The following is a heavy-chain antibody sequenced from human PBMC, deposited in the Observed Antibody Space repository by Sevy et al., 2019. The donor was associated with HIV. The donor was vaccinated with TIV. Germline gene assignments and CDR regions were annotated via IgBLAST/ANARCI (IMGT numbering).Heavy chain of an antibody. CDR1: GGSISTDLYS. J-gene: IGHJ4*02. CDR2: IFHSGNT. Sequence: SETLSLTCAVSGGSISTDLYSWNWIRQPPGKGLEWIGYIFHSGNTYYNPSLKSRVTISIDRSKNQFSLNLSSVTAADTAVYYCARSSSAYPYHFDYWGPGTLVTVSS. CDR3: ARSSSAYPYHFDY. V-gene: IGHV4-30-2*01.